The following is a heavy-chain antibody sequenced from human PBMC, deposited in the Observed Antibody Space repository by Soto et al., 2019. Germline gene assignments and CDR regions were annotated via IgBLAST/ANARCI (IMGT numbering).Heavy chain of an antibody. CDR1: GFTVSSNY. CDR2: IYSGGST. CDR3: ARSQFNLAVAPIDY. J-gene: IGHJ4*02. D-gene: IGHD6-19*01. V-gene: IGHV3-66*01. Sequence: GGSLRLSCAASGFTVSSNYMSWVRQAPGKGLEWVSVIYSGGSTYYADSVKGRFTISRDNSKNTLYLQMNSLRAEDTAVYYCARSQFNLAVAPIDYWGQGTLVTVSS.